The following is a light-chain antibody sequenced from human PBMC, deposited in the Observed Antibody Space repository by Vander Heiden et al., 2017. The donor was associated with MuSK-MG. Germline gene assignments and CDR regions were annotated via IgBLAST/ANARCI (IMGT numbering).Light chain of an antibody. V-gene: IGLV3-1*01. CDR3: QAWDINTRV. J-gene: IGLJ3*02. CDR2: QDS. Sequence: SYELTQPPSVSVSPGQTASITCSGDKLGDKYVCWYQQKPGQSPVLVIYQDSQWPSGIPERLSGYNSGNTATLTISGTQAMDEADYYCQAWDINTRVFGGGTKLTVL. CDR1: KLGDKY.